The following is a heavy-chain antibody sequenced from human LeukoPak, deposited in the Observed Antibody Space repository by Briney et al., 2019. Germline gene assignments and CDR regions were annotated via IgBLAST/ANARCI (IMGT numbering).Heavy chain of an antibody. CDR1: GFTFSSYE. J-gene: IGHJ4*02. V-gene: IGHV3-48*03. CDR3: ARDPGSGYEEHFDY. D-gene: IGHD5-12*01. Sequence: GGSLRLSCAASGFTFSSYEMNWVRQAPGKGLEWVSYISSSGSTMYYTDPVKGRFTISRDNAKDSLYLQMNSLRAEDTAVYYCARDPGSGYEEHFDYWGQGTLVTVSS. CDR2: ISSSGSTM.